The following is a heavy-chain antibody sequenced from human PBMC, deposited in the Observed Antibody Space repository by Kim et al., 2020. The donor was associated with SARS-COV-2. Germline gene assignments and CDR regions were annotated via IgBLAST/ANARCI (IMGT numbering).Heavy chain of an antibody. V-gene: IGHV3-15*01. Sequence: TDYAAPVKGRFTISRDVSQNTLYLQMNSLKTEDTAIYYCTTMASASFDYWGQGTLVTVSP. J-gene: IGHJ4*02. CDR3: TTMASASFDY. D-gene: IGHD5-12*01. CDR2: T.